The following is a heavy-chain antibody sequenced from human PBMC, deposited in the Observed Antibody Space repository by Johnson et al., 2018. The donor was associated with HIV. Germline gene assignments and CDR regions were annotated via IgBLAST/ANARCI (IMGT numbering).Heavy chain of an antibody. D-gene: IGHD6-6*01. CDR1: GFTFSSYW. J-gene: IGHJ3*02. Sequence: QVQLVESGGGLVQPGGSLRLSCAASGFTFSSYWMSWVRQAPGKGLEWVAFIRYDGSNKYYADSVKGRFSISRDNSKNTVYLQMNSLRAEDTAVYYCARDSSNSFRFEMYAFDIWGQGTMVTVSS. CDR3: ARDSSNSFRFEMYAFDI. V-gene: IGHV3-30*02. CDR2: IRYDGSNK.